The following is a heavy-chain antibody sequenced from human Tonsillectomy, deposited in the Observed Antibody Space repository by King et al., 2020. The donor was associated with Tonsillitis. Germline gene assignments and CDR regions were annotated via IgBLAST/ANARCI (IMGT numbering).Heavy chain of an antibody. CDR2: ISYDGSKK. CDR1: GFTFSSYG. D-gene: IGHD1-26*01. J-gene: IGHJ4*02. Sequence: VQLVESGGGVVQPGRSLRLSCAASGFTFSSYGMHWVRQAPGKGLEWVAVISYDGSKKYYADSVKGRFTISRDNSKNTLYLQMNSLRAEDTAVYYCARDYGGATGDGAYWGQGTLVTVSS. V-gene: IGHV3-33*05. CDR3: ARDYGGATGDGAY.